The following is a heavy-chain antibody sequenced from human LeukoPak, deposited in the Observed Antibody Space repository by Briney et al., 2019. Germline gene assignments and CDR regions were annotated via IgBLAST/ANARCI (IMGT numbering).Heavy chain of an antibody. J-gene: IGHJ5*02. Sequence: SETLSLTCTVSGGSISSSSYYWGWIRQPPGKGLEWIGSIYYSGSTYYNPSLKSRVTISVDTSKNQFSLKLSSVTAADTAVYYCARAGQQLPFNWFDPWGQGTLVTVSS. D-gene: IGHD6-13*01. V-gene: IGHV4-39*07. CDR3: ARAGQQLPFNWFDP. CDR1: GGSISSSSYY. CDR2: IYYSGST.